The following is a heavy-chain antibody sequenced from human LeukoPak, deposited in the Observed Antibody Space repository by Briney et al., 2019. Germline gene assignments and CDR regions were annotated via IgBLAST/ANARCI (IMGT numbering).Heavy chain of an antibody. D-gene: IGHD3-22*01. CDR3: AAIPYYYDSSSYTFDY. V-gene: IGHV1-58*02. Sequence: SVKVSCKASGFTFTSSAMQWVRQARGQRLEWIGWIAVGSGNTNYAQKFQERVTITRDMSTSTAYMELSSLRSEDTAVYYCAAIPYYYDSSSYTFDYWGQGTLVTVSS. J-gene: IGHJ4*02. CDR1: GFTFTSSA. CDR2: IAVGSGNT.